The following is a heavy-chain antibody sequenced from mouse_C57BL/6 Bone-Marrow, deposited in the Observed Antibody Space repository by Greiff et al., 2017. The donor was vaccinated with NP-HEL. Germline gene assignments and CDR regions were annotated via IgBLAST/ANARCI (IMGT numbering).Heavy chain of an antibody. CDR3: ARKGETGFAY. Sequence: QVQLQQPGAELVKPGASVKLSCKASGYTFTSYWMQWVKQRPGQGLEWIGEIDPSDSYTNYNQKFKGKATLTVDTSSSTAYMQLSSLTSEDSAVYYCARKGETGFAYWGQGTLVTVSA. CDR1: GYTFTSYW. CDR2: IDPSDSYT. V-gene: IGHV1-50*01. J-gene: IGHJ3*01.